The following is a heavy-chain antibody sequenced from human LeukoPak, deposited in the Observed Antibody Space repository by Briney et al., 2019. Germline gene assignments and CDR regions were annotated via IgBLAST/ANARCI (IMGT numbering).Heavy chain of an antibody. CDR1: GYTFTGYY. V-gene: IGHV1-2*02. CDR2: INPNSGGT. CDR3: ARGGYCSGGSCAMGQYAFDI. Sequence: ASVKVSCKASGYTFTGYYMHWVRQAPGQGLEWMGWINPNSGGTNYAQKFQGRVTMTRDTSISTAYMELSRLRSDDTAVYYCARGGYCSGGSCAMGQYAFDIWGQGTMVTVSS. D-gene: IGHD2-15*01. J-gene: IGHJ3*02.